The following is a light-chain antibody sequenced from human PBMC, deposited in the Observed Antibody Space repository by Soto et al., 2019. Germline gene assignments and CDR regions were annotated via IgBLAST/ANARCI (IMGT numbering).Light chain of an antibody. CDR1: SSDVGAYTS. CDR2: EVN. V-gene: IGLV2-14*01. J-gene: IGLJ1*01. CDR3: SSYISGKRSYV. Sequence: QSVLTQPASVSGSPGQSITISCTGTSSDVGAYTSVSWYQHHPDRAPKVMIYEVNKRPSGVSLRFSGSKSGNTASLTNSGLQYDDEAHYYCSSYISGKRSYVFGTGTKLTVL.